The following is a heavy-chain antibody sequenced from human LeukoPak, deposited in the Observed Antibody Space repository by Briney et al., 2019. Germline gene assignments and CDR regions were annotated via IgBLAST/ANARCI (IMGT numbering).Heavy chain of an antibody. D-gene: IGHD6-19*01. CDR3: ARYGNGEWLAHYAFDM. V-gene: IGHV3-7*01. CDR1: GFAVRNYW. CDR2: IRQDGGEK. J-gene: IGHJ3*02. Sequence: GGSLRLSCAASGFAVRNYWMSWVRQAPGKGLEWVANIRQDGGEKYYVDSVKGRLTISRDNADNSLYLQMNSLKVEDTAVYYCARYGNGEWLAHYAFDMWGQGTMVTVSS.